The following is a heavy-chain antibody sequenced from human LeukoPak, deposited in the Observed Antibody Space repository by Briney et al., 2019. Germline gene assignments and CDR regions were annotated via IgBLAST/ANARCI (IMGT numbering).Heavy chain of an antibody. J-gene: IGHJ4*02. D-gene: IGHD3-22*01. CDR1: GGTFSSYA. CDR2: IIPIFGTA. CDR3: AREGDYYYDSSGYYYFDY. V-gene: IGHV1-69*05. Sequence: SVKVSCKASGGTFSSYAISWVRQAPGQGLEWMGRIIPIFGTANYAQKFQGGVTITTDESTSTAYMELSSLRSEDTAVYYCAREGDYYYDSSGYYYFDYRGQGTLVTVSS.